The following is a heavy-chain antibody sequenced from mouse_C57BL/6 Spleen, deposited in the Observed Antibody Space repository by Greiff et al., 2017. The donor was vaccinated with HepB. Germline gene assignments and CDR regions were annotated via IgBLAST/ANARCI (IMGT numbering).Heavy chain of an antibody. CDR3: ARRGYSDYFDY. V-gene: IGHV5-12*01. CDR2: ISNGGGST. J-gene: IGHJ2*01. D-gene: IGHD2-12*01. CDR1: GFTFSDYY. Sequence: VNVVESGGGLVQPGGSLKLSCAASGFTFSDYYMYWVRQTPEKRLEWVAYISNGGGSTYYPDTVKGRFTISRDNAKNTLYLQMSRLKSEDTAMYYCARRGYSDYFDYWGQGTTLTVSS.